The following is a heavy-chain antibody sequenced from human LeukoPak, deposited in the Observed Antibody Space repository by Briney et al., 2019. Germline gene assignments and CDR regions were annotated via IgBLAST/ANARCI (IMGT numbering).Heavy chain of an antibody. D-gene: IGHD5-18*01. CDR2: ISYDGSNK. J-gene: IGHJ4*02. V-gene: IGHV3-30-3*01. CDR3: ARHGADPSWIQPEYYFDY. Sequence: GRSLRLSCAASGFTFSSYAMHWVRQAPGKGLEWVAVISYDGSNKYYADSVKGRFTISRDNSKNTLYLQMNSLRAEDTAVYYCARHGADPSWIQPEYYFDYWGQGTLVTVSS. CDR1: GFTFSSYA.